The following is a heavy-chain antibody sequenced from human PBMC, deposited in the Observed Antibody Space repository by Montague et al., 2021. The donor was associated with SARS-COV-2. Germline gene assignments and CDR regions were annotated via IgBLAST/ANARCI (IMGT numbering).Heavy chain of an antibody. J-gene: IGHJ5*02. D-gene: IGHD3-10*01. Sequence: PALVKPTQTLTLTCIFSGFSLCTDGMGVGWIRQPPGRALEWLALIYWDDDGRYSPSPRSRLTITKDTSKNQVVLTMTNVDPVDTATYYCARTWAYGSGSYGVDPWGQGTLVTVSS. CDR1: GFSLCTDGMG. CDR2: IYWDDDG. V-gene: IGHV2-5*02. CDR3: ARTWAYGSGSYGVDP.